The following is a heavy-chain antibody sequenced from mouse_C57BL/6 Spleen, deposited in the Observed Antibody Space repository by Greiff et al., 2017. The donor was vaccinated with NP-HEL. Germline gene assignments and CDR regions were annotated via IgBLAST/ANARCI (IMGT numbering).Heavy chain of an antibody. V-gene: IGHV1-81*01. CDR2: IYPRSGNT. D-gene: IGHD4-1*01. CDR1: GYTFTSYG. Sequence: QVQLQQSGAELARPGASVKLSCKASGYTFTSYGISWVKQRTGQGLEWIGEIYPRSGNTYYNEKFKGKATLTADKSSSTAYMELRSLTSEDSAVYFCARSERGRDWYFDVWGTGTTVTVSS. CDR3: ARSERGRDWYFDV. J-gene: IGHJ1*03.